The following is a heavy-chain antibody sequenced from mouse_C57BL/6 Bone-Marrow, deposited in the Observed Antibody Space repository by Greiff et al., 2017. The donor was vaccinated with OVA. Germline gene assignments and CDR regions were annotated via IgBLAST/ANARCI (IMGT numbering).Heavy chain of an antibody. J-gene: IGHJ2*01. CDR1: GYTFTNYW. Sequence: QVQLKQSGAELVRPGTSVKMSCKASGYTFTNYWIGWAKQRPGHGLEWIGDIYPGGGYTNYNEKFKGKATLTADKSSSTAYLQFSSLTSEDSAIYYRARRGGPGRNYLDYWGQGTTLTVSS. CDR3: ARRGGPGRNYLDY. CDR2: IYPGGGYT. V-gene: IGHV1-63*01.